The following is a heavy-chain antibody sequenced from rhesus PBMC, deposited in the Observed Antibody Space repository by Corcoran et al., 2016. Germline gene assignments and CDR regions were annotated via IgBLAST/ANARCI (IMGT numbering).Heavy chain of an antibody. Sequence: QVQLQESGPGLVKPSETLSLTCAVSGYSISSGYYWGWIRQPPGKGLEWIGYIGGRSGSTSYNPSLKSRVTISKDTSKNQFSLKLSSVTAADTAVYYCARLIHCTSTTCYRSFDYWGQGVLVTVSS. CDR3: ARLIHCTSTTCYRSFDY. J-gene: IGHJ4*01. CDR2: IGGRSGST. V-gene: IGHV4-99*01. CDR1: GYSISSGYY. D-gene: IGHD2-2*01.